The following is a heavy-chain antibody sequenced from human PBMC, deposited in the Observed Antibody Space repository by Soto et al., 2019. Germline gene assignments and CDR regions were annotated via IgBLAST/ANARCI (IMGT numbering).Heavy chain of an antibody. J-gene: IGHJ4*02. Sequence: QVQLQQWGAGLLKPSETLSLTCAVSGASFSDYYWSWIRQPPGKGLEWIAEINHSGSTNYNPSLKGRVTISVYPSRSQFSLKLTSVTAADTAVYYCAKGSGYNPFDYWGQGTLVTVPS. CDR2: INHSGST. CDR1: GASFSDYY. CDR3: AKGSGYNPFDY. D-gene: IGHD1-1*01. V-gene: IGHV4-34*01.